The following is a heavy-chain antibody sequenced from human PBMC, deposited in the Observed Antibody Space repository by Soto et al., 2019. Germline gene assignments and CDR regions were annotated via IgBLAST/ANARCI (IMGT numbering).Heavy chain of an antibody. J-gene: IGHJ6*02. CDR3: ARGRVQWLVRLRYYNGMDV. Sequence: ASVKVSCKASGYTFTSYAMHWVRQAPGQRLEWMGWINAGNGNTKYSQKFQGRVTITRDTSASTAYMELSSLRSEDTAVYYCARGRVQWLVRLRYYNGMDVWGQRTTVTVSS. CDR1: GYTFTSYA. CDR2: INAGNGNT. D-gene: IGHD6-19*01. V-gene: IGHV1-3*01.